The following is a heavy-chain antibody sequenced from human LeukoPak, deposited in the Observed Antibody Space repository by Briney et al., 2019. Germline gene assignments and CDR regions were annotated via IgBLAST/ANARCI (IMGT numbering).Heavy chain of an antibody. V-gene: IGHV1-8*01. CDR2: MNPNSGNT. CDR3: ARDYTLVIDY. J-gene: IGHJ4*02. CDR1: GYTFTSYD. Sequence: ASVKVSCKASGYTFTSYDINWVRQATGQGLEWMGWMNPNSGNTGYAQKFQGRVTMTRDTSTSTVYMELSSLRSEDTAVYYCARDYTLVIDYWGQGTLVTVSS. D-gene: IGHD2-2*02.